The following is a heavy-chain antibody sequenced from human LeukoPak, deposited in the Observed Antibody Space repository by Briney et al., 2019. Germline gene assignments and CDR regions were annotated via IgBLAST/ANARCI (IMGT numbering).Heavy chain of an antibody. J-gene: IGHJ4*02. D-gene: IGHD3-10*01. V-gene: IGHV4-59*01. CDR2: IYYSGST. Sequence: SETLSLTCTVSGGSISSYYWRWIRQPPGKGLEWIGHIYYSGSTNYNPSLKSRVTISVDSSKNQFSLNLSSVTAADTAVYYCARRGGGLDYWGQGTLVTVSS. CDR3: ARRGGGLDY. CDR1: GGSISSYY.